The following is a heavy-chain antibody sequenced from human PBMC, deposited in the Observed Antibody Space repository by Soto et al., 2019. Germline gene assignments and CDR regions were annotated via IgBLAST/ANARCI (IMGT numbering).Heavy chain of an antibody. D-gene: IGHD2-21*01. CDR3: TTDPIRDY. V-gene: IGHV3-15*01. Sequence: GGSLRLSCAPSESTLSNVLMSWGRQAPGKGLEWVGRVKRQIDGATTDYAAPVKGRFTISRDDSKNSVYLQMNSLRTEDTAVYYCTTDPIRDYWGLGTLVTVSS. CDR2: VKRQIDGATT. J-gene: IGHJ4*02. CDR1: ESTLSNVL.